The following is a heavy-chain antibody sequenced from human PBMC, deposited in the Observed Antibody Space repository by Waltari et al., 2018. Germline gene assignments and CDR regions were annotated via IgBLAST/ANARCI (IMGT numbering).Heavy chain of an antibody. J-gene: IGHJ4*02. CDR3: VRAIMDY. Sequence: EVQLVASGGGLVQTGGSLRLACAASGFTFSTYPLTWVRQAPGKGLEWVSYNTSNSGTIYYADSVKGRFTISRDNAKNSLYLQMNTLRVEDTAIYYCVRAIMDYWGQGTLVTVSS. V-gene: IGHV3-48*04. CDR2: NTSNSGTI. CDR1: GFTFSTYP.